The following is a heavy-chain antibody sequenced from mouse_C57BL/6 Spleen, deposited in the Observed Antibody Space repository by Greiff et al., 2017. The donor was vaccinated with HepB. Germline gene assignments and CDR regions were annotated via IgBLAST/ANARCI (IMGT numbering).Heavy chain of an antibody. CDR1: GFTFSDYY. CDR3: ATFYDGGYYYAMDY. J-gene: IGHJ4*01. Sequence: DVHLVESGGGLVQPGGSLKLSCAASGFTFSDYYMYWVRQTPEKRLEWVAYISNGGGSTYYPYTVKGRFTISRDNAKNTLYLQMSRLKSEDTAMYYCATFYDGGYYYAMDYWGQGTSVTVSS. V-gene: IGHV5-12*01. CDR2: ISNGGGST. D-gene: IGHD2-12*01.